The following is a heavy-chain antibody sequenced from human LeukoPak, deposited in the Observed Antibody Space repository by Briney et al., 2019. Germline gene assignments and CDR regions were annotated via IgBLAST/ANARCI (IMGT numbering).Heavy chain of an antibody. CDR3: AKDRGDVVSTMEY. D-gene: IGHD5/OR15-5a*01. J-gene: IGHJ4*02. V-gene: IGHV3-23*01. CDR1: GGSISSYY. Sequence: ETLSLTCTVSGGSISSYYWSWIRQPPGKGLEWVSTISGSGADTYSADSVKGRFTISRHNSKNTLYLQMNSLRAEDTAVYYCAKDRGDVVSTMEYWGQGTLVTVSS. CDR2: ISGSGADT.